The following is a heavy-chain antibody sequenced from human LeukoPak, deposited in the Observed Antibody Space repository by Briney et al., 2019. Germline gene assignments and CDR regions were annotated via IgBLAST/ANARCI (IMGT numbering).Heavy chain of an antibody. J-gene: IGHJ4*02. CDR2: ISYDGSNK. Sequence: PGGSLRLSCAASGFTFSSYAMHWVRQAPGKGPEWVAVISYDGSNKYYADSVKGRFTISRDNSKNTLYLQMNSLRAEDTAVYYCARDQNYKDYWGQGTLVTVSS. CDR3: ARDQNYKDY. D-gene: IGHD1-7*01. CDR1: GFTFSSYA. V-gene: IGHV3-30-3*01.